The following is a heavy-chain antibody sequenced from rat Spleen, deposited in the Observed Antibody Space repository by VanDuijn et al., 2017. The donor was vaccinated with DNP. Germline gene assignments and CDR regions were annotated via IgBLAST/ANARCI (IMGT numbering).Heavy chain of an antibody. Sequence: EVQLVESGGGLVQPGRSLQLSCAASGFTFSNYYMAWVRQAPKKGLEWVATISASGSRTFYPDSVKGRFTVSREYVESSLYLQMNSLRSEDTATYYCARFMYTTDHYYTYYYAMDAWGQGTSVTVSS. CDR1: GFTFSNYY. J-gene: IGHJ4*01. V-gene: IGHV5-25*01. D-gene: IGHD1-6*01. CDR2: ISASGSRT. CDR3: ARFMYTTDHYYTYYYAMDA.